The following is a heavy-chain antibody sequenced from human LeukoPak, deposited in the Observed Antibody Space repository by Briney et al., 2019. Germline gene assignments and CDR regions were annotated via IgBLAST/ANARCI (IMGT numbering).Heavy chain of an antibody. J-gene: IGHJ4*02. Sequence: GGSLRLSCAASGFTFSSSGMHWVRQAPGKGLEWVALIWYDGSNKYYADPVKGRFTISRDNSKNTLYLQMNSLRAEDTAIYYCARDPGGSGYSFDSWGQGTLVTVSS. D-gene: IGHD6-19*01. V-gene: IGHV3-33*01. CDR1: GFTFSSSG. CDR2: IWYDGSNK. CDR3: ARDPGGSGYSFDS.